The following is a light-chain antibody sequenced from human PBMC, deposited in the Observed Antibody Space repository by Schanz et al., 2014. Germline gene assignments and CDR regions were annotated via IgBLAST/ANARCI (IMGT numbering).Light chain of an antibody. CDR3: SSYAGSNNFCV. V-gene: IGLV2-14*01. Sequence: QSALAQPASVSGSPGQSITISCTGTSSDVGGYNYVSWYQQHPGKAPKLMIYDVSNRPSGVSNRFSGSKSGNTASLTISGLQAEDEADYYCSSYAGSNNFCVFGTGTKVTVL. CDR1: SSDVGGYNY. J-gene: IGLJ1*01. CDR2: DVS.